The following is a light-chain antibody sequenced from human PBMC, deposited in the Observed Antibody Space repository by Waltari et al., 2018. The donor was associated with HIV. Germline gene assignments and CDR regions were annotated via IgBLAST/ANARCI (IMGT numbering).Light chain of an antibody. CDR3: QYSRT. CDR1: ESVSSSY. CDR2: GAS. V-gene: IGKV3-20*01. Sequence: EIVLTQSPGTLSLSPGERASLSCRANESVSSSYLAWYQQKPGQSPRLLISGASSRATGIPDRFIGTGSGTDITLIISRLEREDFAVYYCQYSRTFGQGTRLEIK. J-gene: IGKJ2*01.